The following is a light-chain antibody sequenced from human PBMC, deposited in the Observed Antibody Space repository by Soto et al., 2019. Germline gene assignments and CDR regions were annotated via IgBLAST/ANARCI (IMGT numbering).Light chain of an antibody. CDR3: QQYVSSPLYT. CDR2: VAS. Sequence: EIVVTQSPGTLSLSPGERATLYCRASQSVRSSYLAWYQQKPGQAPRLLIYVASSRATGIPDRFSGSGSGTDFTLTISRLEPEDFAVYYCQQYVSSPLYTFGQGTKLEIK. V-gene: IGKV3-20*01. CDR1: QSVRSSY. J-gene: IGKJ2*01.